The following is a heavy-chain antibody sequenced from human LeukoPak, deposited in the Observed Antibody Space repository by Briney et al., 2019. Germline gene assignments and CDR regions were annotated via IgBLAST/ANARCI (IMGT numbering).Heavy chain of an antibody. J-gene: IGHJ4*02. V-gene: IGHV3-20*04. CDR3: AILIAPHSSSSTAHY. Sequence: GGSLRLSCAASGFTFDDHAMHWVRQAPGKGLEWVSGINWNGGSTGYADSVKGRFTISRDNAKNSLYLQMNSLRAEDTALYYYAILIAPHSSSSTAHYWGQGTLVTVSS. CDR2: INWNGGST. D-gene: IGHD6-6*01. CDR1: GFTFDDHA.